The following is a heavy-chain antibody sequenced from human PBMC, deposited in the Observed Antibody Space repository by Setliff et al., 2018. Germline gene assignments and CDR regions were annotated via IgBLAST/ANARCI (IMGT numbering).Heavy chain of an antibody. Sequence: GGSLRLSCAASGFTVSSFSMHWVRQAPGKGLEWVAFIRHDGNNKYYKDSVRGRFTISRDNSKNTVYLQMNSLRPEDTAVYYCAKELIEVVIALHGMDVWGQGTTVTVSS. CDR2: IRHDGNNK. CDR1: GFTVSSFS. D-gene: IGHD2-21*01. V-gene: IGHV3-30*02. J-gene: IGHJ6*02. CDR3: AKELIEVVIALHGMDV.